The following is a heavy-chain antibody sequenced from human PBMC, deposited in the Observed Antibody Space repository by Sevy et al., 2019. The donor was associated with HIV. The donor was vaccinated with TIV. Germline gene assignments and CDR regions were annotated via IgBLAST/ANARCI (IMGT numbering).Heavy chain of an antibody. CDR2: IWYDGSNK. D-gene: IGHD1-26*01. V-gene: IGHV3-33*01. CDR1: GFTFSSYG. J-gene: IGHJ3*02. CDR3: ARDWANVGAFDI. Sequence: GGSLRLSCAASGFTFSSYGMHWVRQAPGKGLEWAAVIWYDGSNKYYADSVKGRFTISRDNSKNTLYLQMNSLRAEDTAVYYCARDWANVGAFDIWGQGTMVTVSS.